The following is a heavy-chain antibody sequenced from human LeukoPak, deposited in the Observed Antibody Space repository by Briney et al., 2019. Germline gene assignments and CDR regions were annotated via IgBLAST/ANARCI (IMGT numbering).Heavy chain of an antibody. D-gene: IGHD2-2*02. Sequence: ASVKVSCKASGYTFTSYGISWVRQAPGQGLEWMGWINPNSGGTNYAQKFQGRVTMTRDTSISTAYMELSRLRSDDTAVYYCARDPGDDIVVVPAAIGIDYWGQGTLVTVSS. J-gene: IGHJ4*02. CDR1: GYTFTSYG. CDR3: ARDPGDDIVVVPAAIGIDY. V-gene: IGHV1-2*02. CDR2: INPNSGGT.